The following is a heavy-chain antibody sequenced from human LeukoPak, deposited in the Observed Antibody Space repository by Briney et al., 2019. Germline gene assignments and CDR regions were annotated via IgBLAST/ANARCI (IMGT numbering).Heavy chain of an antibody. Sequence: PSETLSLTCAVSGGSISSYYWSWIRQPPGRGLEWIGSIHYSGSTSYNSSLKSRVTMSIDTSKNQFSLRLRSVTAADTAVYYCASGKYFYDDSASINRASRTAPDTWAQGTMVTVSS. CDR3: ASGKYFYDDSASINRASRTAPDT. D-gene: IGHD3-3*01. CDR1: GGSISSYY. V-gene: IGHV4-59*01. J-gene: IGHJ3*02. CDR2: IHYSGST.